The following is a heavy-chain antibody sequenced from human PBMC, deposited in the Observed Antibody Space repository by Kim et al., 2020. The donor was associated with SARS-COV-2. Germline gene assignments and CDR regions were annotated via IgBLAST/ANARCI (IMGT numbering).Heavy chain of an antibody. Sequence: GGSLRLSCAASGFTFSSYAMHWVRQAPGKGLEWVAVISYDGSNKYYADSVKGRFTISRDNSKNTLYLQMNSLRAEDTAVYYCARDKVWFGELLSAFDYWGQGTLVTVSS. CDR2: ISYDGSNK. J-gene: IGHJ4*02. V-gene: IGHV3-30-3*01. D-gene: IGHD3-10*01. CDR1: GFTFSSYA. CDR3: ARDKVWFGELLSAFDY.